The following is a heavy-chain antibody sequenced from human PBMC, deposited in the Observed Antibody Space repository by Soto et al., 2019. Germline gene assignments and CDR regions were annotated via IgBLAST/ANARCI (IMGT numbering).Heavy chain of an antibody. CDR1: GGSIASSLYY. CDR2: IYYSGST. D-gene: IGHD6-19*01. CDR3: VSHRNYIVVSGSFFEY. J-gene: IGHJ4*02. Sequence: SETLSLTCTVSGGSIASSLYYWGWVRQSPGKGLEWIESIYYSGSTHYNPSLKSRVTVSVDTSRNQFSLKLTSVTAADTAVYFCVSHRNYIVVSGSFFEYWSQGTLVTVPS. V-gene: IGHV4-39*01.